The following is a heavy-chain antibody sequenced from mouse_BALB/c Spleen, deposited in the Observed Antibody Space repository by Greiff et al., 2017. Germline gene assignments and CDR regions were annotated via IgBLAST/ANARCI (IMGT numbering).Heavy chain of an antibody. Sequence: VQLQQSGPELVKPGASVKISCKASGYSFTGYFMNWVMQSHGKSLEWIGRINPYNGDTFYNQKFKGKATLTVDKSSSTAHMELRSLASEDSAVYYCARGDYDYDDGDYYAMDYWGQGTSVTVSS. CDR2: INPYNGDT. J-gene: IGHJ4*01. CDR1: GYSFTGYF. V-gene: IGHV1-20*02. D-gene: IGHD2-4*01. CDR3: ARGDYDYDDGDYYAMDY.